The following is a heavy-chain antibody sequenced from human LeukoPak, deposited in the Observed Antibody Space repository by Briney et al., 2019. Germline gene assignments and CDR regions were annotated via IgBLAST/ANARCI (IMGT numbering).Heavy chain of an antibody. D-gene: IGHD1-26*01. Sequence: SETLSLTCTVSGGSISSSSYYWGWIRQPPGKGLGWIGSIYYSGSTYYNPSLKSRVTISVDTSKNQFSLKLSSVTAADTAVYYCARGRYSGSYLGYWGQGTLVTVSS. CDR1: GGSISSSSYY. CDR2: IYYSGST. V-gene: IGHV4-39*01. CDR3: ARGRYSGSYLGY. J-gene: IGHJ4*02.